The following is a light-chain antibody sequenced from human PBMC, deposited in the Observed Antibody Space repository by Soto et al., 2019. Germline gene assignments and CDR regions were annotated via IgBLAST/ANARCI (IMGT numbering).Light chain of an antibody. V-gene: IGKV3-20*01. Sequence: EIVLTQSPGTLSLSPGERATLSCRASQSVSSSYLAWYQQKPGQAPRLLIYGASSRAPGSPDRFSGSGSGTDFTLTISRLEPEDFAMYYCQQYGRSPLVTFGQGTRLEIK. CDR2: GAS. J-gene: IGKJ5*01. CDR1: QSVSSSY. CDR3: QQYGRSPLVT.